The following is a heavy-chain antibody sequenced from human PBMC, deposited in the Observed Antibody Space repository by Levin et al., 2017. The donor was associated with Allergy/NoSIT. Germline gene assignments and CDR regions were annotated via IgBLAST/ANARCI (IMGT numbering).Heavy chain of an antibody. CDR1: GFTFGDYD. J-gene: IGHJ4*02. CDR3: AKGLNWGSPNTFDY. Sequence: GGSLRLSCAASGFTFGDYDMHWVRQAPGKGLEWVSGINWNRDKIGYADSVRARFTISRDNAKNSLYLQMNSLGPEDTALYYCAKGLNWGSPNTFDYWGQGTLVTVSS. V-gene: IGHV3-9*01. D-gene: IGHD7-27*01. CDR2: INWNRDKI.